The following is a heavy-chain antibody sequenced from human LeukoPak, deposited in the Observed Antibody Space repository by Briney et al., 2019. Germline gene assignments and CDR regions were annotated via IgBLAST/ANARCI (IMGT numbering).Heavy chain of an antibody. Sequence: GGSLRLSCAASGFTFSSYEMNWVRQAPGKGLEWVSYISGSASTIYYADSVMGRFTISRDNAKNSLYLQMNSLRAEDTAVYYCARGKGYCSSTSCYAFDYWGQGTLVTVSS. V-gene: IGHV3-48*03. D-gene: IGHD2-2*01. CDR2: ISGSASTI. CDR1: GFTFSSYE. J-gene: IGHJ4*02. CDR3: ARGKGYCSSTSCYAFDY.